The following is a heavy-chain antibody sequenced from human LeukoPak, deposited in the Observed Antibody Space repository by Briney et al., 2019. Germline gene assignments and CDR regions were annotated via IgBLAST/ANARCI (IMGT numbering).Heavy chain of an antibody. Sequence: SVKVSCKASGGTFSSYAISWVRQAPGQGLEWMGGIIPIFGTANYAQKFQGRVTITADESTSTAYMELSSLRSEDTAVYYCARSPRNRSGSYYNGADYWGQGTLVTVSS. J-gene: IGHJ4*02. CDR3: ARSPRNRSGSYYNGADY. CDR2: IIPIFGTA. CDR1: GGTFSSYA. V-gene: IGHV1-69*01. D-gene: IGHD3-10*01.